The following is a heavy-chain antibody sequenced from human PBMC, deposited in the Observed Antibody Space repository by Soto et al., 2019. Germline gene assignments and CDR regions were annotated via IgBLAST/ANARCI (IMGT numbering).Heavy chain of an antibody. CDR3: XXGDVVVLTATSNFDY. D-gene: IGHD2-21*02. J-gene: IGHJ4*02. Sequence: EVQLVESGGGLVKPGGSLRLSCAASGFTFSSYTMKWVRQAPGKGLEWVASISSSYYIKYADSVKGRFTISRDNAKNSLYLQMNSLRAEDTAVYYXXXGDVVVLTATSNFDYWGQGTLVTVSS. CDR2: ISSSYYI. V-gene: IGHV3-21*01. CDR1: GFTFSSYT.